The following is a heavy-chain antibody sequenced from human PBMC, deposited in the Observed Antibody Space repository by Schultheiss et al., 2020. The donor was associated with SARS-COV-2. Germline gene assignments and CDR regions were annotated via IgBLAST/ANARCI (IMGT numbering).Heavy chain of an antibody. Sequence: GESLKISCAASGFTFSNYAMSWVRQAPGKGLEWAAAISGNGANTYYVDSVKGRFTISRDNSKNTLYLQMNSLRAEDTAVYYCAKVRSGLNFFDYWGQGTLVTVSS. V-gene: IGHV3-23*01. J-gene: IGHJ4*02. CDR3: AKVRSGLNFFDY. CDR2: ISGNGANT. CDR1: GFTFSNYA. D-gene: IGHD3-22*01.